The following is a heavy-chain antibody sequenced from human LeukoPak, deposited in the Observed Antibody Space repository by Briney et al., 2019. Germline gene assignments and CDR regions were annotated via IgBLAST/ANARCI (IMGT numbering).Heavy chain of an antibody. CDR1: GGTFSSYA. CDR3: AREGTKEDNWSDP. D-gene: IGHD1-1*01. Sequence: GASVKVSCKASGGTFSSYAISWVRQAPGQGLEWMGGIIPIFGTANYAQKFQGRVTITADESTSTAYMELSSLRSEDTAVYYCAREGTKEDNWSDPWGQGTLVTVSS. J-gene: IGHJ5*02. V-gene: IGHV1-69*01. CDR2: IIPIFGTA.